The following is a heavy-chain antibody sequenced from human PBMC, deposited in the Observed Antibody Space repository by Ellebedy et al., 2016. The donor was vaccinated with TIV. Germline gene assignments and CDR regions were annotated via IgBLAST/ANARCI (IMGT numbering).Heavy chain of an antibody. CDR2: IGSSGEAT. J-gene: IGHJ3*01. V-gene: IGHV3-23*01. D-gene: IGHD5-18*01. Sequence: GESLKISCVASGFNFRYSPMTWVRQVAGGGLEWVATIGSSGEATYYAESVKGRFTISRDNSKNTLFVEMTSLRVEDTAVYYCDNEMRWIQDVCETWGTGTLVTVSS. CDR1: GFNFRYSP. CDR3: DNEMRWIQDVCET.